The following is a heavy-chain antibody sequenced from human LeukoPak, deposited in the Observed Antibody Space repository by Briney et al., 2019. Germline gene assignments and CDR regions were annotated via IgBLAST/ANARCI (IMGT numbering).Heavy chain of an antibody. V-gene: IGHV1-2*02. CDR1: GYTFTGYY. CDR3: ARDLLRVFGVVSQNWFDP. Sequence: GASVKVCCKASGYTFTGYYMHWVRQAPGQGLEWMGWINPNSGGTNYAQKFQGRVTMTRDTSISTAYMELSRLRSDDTAVYYCARDLLRVFGVVSQNWFDPWGQGTLVTVSS. CDR2: INPNSGGT. D-gene: IGHD3-3*01. J-gene: IGHJ5*02.